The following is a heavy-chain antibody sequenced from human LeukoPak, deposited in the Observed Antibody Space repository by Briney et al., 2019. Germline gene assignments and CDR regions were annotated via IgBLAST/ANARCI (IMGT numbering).Heavy chain of an antibody. Sequence: GGAPRLSCAAPGFTFSSYLMSWGRQAPGEGVGGGGQTKQDGSEKYYVDSVKGRFTISRDNAKNSLYLQMNSLRAEDTAVYYCARGRHGDYGDYTEYFQHWGQGTLVTVSS. D-gene: IGHD4-17*01. CDR3: ARGRHGDYGDYTEYFQH. CDR1: GFTFSSYL. J-gene: IGHJ1*01. V-gene: IGHV3-7*01. CDR2: TKQDGSEK.